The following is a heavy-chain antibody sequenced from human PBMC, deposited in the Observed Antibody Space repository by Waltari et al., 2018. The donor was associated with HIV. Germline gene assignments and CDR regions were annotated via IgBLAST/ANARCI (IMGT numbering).Heavy chain of an antibody. J-gene: IGHJ5*01. CDR2: ISNSGSPI. CDR3: ARGWFDS. CDR1: VFSISSYE. Sequence: EVQLVESGGGLVQPGGSLRLSCAASVFSISSYEMSWVRQAPGKGLEWISYISNSGSPIYYAGSVRGRFTISRDSDKNSLFLQMNSLRVEDTAVYYCARGWFDSWGQGTMVTVSS. V-gene: IGHV3-48*03.